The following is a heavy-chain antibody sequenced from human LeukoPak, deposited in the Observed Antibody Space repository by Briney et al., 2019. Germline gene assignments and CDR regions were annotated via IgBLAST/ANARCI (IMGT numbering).Heavy chain of an antibody. CDR3: ARDVHQLISYYYMDV. V-gene: IGHV3-74*01. CDR2: INSDGSST. J-gene: IGHJ6*03. CDR1: GFTFSNYW. Sequence: GGSLRLSCADSGFTFSNYWMHWVRQAPGKGLEWVSRINSDGSSTNYADSVKGRFTISRDNAKNTLYLQMNSLRAEDTAVYYCARDVHQLISYYYMDVWGKGTTVTVSS. D-gene: IGHD5-24*01.